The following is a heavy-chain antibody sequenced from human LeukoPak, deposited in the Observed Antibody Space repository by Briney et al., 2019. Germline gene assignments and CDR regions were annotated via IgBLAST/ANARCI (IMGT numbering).Heavy chain of an antibody. Sequence: SETLSLTCAVYGGSFSGYYWSWIRQPPGKGLEWIGYIYYSGSTNYNPSLKSRVTISVDTSKNQFSLKLSSVTAADTAVYYCARGHSGYDLYYFDYWGQGTLVTVSS. CDR2: IYYSGST. J-gene: IGHJ4*02. CDR3: ARGHSGYDLYYFDY. D-gene: IGHD5-12*01. CDR1: GGSFSGYY. V-gene: IGHV4-59*01.